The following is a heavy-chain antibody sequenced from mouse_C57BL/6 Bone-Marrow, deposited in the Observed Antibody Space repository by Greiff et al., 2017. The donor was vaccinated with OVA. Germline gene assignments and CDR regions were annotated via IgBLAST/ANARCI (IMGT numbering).Heavy chain of an antibody. CDR3: ARKGDDTPFDY. D-gene: IGHD2-3*01. Sequence: QVQLQQPGAELVKPGASVKMSCKASGYTFTSYWITWVKQRPGQGLEWIGDIYPGSGSTNYNGKFKGKATLTADKSSSTAYMQLSSLTSEDSAVYFCARKGDDTPFDYWGQGTTLTVSS. J-gene: IGHJ2*01. V-gene: IGHV1-55*01. CDR1: GYTFTSYW. CDR2: IYPGSGST.